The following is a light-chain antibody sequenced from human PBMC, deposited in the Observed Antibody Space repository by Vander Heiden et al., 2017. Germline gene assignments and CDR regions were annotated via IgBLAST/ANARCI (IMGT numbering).Light chain of an antibody. CDR2: GAS. J-gene: IGKJ1*01. Sequence: EIVLTQSPGTLSLSPGERATLSCRASQSVSSSYLAWYQQKPGQAPRLLIYGASSRATGIPDRFSGSESGTDFTLTISRLEPEDFAVYYCQQYGSSPPGGTFGQGTKVEIK. CDR3: QQYGSSPPGGT. CDR1: QSVSSSY. V-gene: IGKV3-20*01.